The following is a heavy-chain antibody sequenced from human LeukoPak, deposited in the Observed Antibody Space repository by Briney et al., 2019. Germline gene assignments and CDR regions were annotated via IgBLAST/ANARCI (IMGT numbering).Heavy chain of an antibody. Sequence: ASVKVSCKASGYTFTSYYMHWMRQAPGQGLEWMGIINPSGGSTSYAQKFQGRVTMTRDMSTSTVYMELSSLRSEDTAVYYCARVPLRYSSGWYGFDPWGQGTLVTVSS. J-gene: IGHJ5*02. V-gene: IGHV1-46*01. D-gene: IGHD6-19*01. CDR2: INPSGGST. CDR3: ARVPLRYSSGWYGFDP. CDR1: GYTFTSYY.